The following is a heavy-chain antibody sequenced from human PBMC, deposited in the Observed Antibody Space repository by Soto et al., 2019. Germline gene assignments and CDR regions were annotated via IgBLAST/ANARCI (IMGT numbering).Heavy chain of an antibody. Sequence: SETLSLTCTVSGGSISSGGYYWSWIRQHPGKGLEWIGYIYYSGSTYYNQSLKSRVTISVDTSKNQFSLKLSSVTAADTAVYYCARTASGSPPSLLNWFDPWGQGTLVTVS. CDR3: ARTASGSPPSLLNWFDP. CDR2: IYYSGST. CDR1: GGSISSGGYY. D-gene: IGHD3-10*01. J-gene: IGHJ5*02. V-gene: IGHV4-31*03.